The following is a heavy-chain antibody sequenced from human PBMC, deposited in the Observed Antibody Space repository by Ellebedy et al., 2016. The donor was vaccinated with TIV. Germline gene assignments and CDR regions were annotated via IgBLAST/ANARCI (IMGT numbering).Heavy chain of an antibody. Sequence: ASVKVSCKASGGTFSSYAISWVRRAPGQGLEWMGWISAYNGNTNYAQKLQGRVTMTTDTSTSTAYMELRSLRSDDTAVYYCARDWNDVNQPLRYYYGMDVWGQGTTVTVSS. CDR3: ARDWNDVNQPLRYYYGMDV. D-gene: IGHD1-1*01. CDR1: GGTFSSYA. J-gene: IGHJ6*02. V-gene: IGHV1-18*01. CDR2: ISAYNGNT.